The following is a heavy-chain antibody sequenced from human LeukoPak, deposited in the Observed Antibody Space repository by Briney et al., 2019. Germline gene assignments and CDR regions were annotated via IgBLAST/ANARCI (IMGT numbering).Heavy chain of an antibody. CDR1: GYTSTSYA. D-gene: IGHD1-14*01. CDR3: ARGSAGGYYYGMDV. J-gene: IGHJ6*02. V-gene: IGHV1-3*01. CDR2: INAGNGNT. Sequence: GASVKVSCKASGYTSTSYAMHWVRQAPGQRLEWMGWINAGNGNTKYSQKFQGRVTITRDTSASTAYMELSSLRSEDTAVYYCARGSAGGYYYGMDVWGQGTTVTVSS.